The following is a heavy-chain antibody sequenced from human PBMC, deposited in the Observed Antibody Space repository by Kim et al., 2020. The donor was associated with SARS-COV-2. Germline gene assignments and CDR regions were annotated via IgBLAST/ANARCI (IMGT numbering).Heavy chain of an antibody. CDR3: ARHVPNSSGRFDY. J-gene: IGHJ4*02. Sequence: SETLSLTCTVSGDSISSSSSYWGWIRQPPGKGLEWIESISDSGSTFNNPSLKSRVTISVVRSKNQFSLKLSSVTAADTAVYYFARHVPNSSGRFDYWGQGTLVTVSS. D-gene: IGHD6-19*01. CDR1: GDSISSSSSY. CDR2: ISDSGST. V-gene: IGHV4-39*01.